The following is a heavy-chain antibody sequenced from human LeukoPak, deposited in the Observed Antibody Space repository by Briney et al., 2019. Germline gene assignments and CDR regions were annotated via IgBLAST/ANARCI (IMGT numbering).Heavy chain of an antibody. CDR2: IYTSGST. Sequence: SETLSLTCTVSGGSISSYYRSWIRQPAGKGLEWIGRIYTSGSTNYNPSLKSRVTMSVDTSKNQFSLKLSSVTAADTAVYYCARDGDIVVVPAAISGMYYYYGMDVWGQGTTVTVSS. D-gene: IGHD2-2*02. V-gene: IGHV4-4*07. CDR1: GGSISSYY. CDR3: ARDGDIVVVPAAISGMYYYYGMDV. J-gene: IGHJ6*02.